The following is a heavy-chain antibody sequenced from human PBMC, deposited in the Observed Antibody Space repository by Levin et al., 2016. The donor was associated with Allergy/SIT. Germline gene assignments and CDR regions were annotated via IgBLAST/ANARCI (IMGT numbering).Heavy chain of an antibody. CDR1: GYTFTNFD. D-gene: IGHD2-2*01. V-gene: IGHV1-8*01. J-gene: IGHJ4*02. CDR3: ARVLVVPTSTEKYFDY. Sequence: ASVKVSCKASGYTFTNFDINWVRQATGQGLEWMGWMNPNSGNTGYVQKFQGRFTMTRNTSINTAYMELSSLRSEDTAVYYCARVLVVPTSTEKYFDYWGQGALVTVSS. CDR2: MNPNSGNT.